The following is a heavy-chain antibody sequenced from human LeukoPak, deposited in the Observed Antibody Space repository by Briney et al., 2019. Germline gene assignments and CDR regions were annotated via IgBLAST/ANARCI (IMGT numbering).Heavy chain of an antibody. D-gene: IGHD6-13*01. CDR2: ISAYNGST. J-gene: IGHJ5*02. CDR3: ARDWQQLTYTNRFDP. Sequence: ASVKVSCKASGYTFTSYGISWVRQAPGQGLEWMGWISAYNGSTNYAQELQGRVTMTTDTSTSTAYMELRSLRSDDTAVYYCARDWQQLTYTNRFDPWGQGTLVTVSS. V-gene: IGHV1-18*01. CDR1: GYTFTSYG.